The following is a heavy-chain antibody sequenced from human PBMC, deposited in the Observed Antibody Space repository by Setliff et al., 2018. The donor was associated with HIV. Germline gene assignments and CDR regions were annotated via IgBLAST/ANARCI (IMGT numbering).Heavy chain of an antibody. CDR2: IYPGDSDT. J-gene: IGHJ3*02. D-gene: IGHD3-22*01. V-gene: IGHV5-51*01. CDR1: GYSFTSYW. CDR3: ARRRNDYYDSSGYHYGDAFDI. Sequence: GESLKISCKGPGYSFTSYWIGWVRQMPGKGLGWMGIIYPGDSDTRYSPSFQGQVTISADKSISTAYLQWSSLKASDTAMYYCARRRNDYYDSSGYHYGDAFDIWGQGTMVTVSS.